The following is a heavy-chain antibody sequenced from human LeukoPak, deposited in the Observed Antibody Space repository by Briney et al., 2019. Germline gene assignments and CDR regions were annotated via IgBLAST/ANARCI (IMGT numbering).Heavy chain of an antibody. CDR1: GGTISSYY. J-gene: IGHJ4*02. V-gene: IGHV4-59*01. CDR2: INYSGST. Sequence: SETLSLTCTVSGGTISSYYWSWIRQPPGKGLEWIGYINYSGSTNYNPSLKSRVTMSVDTSKNQFSLKLSSVTAADTAVYYCARCDSSGYREFDYWGQGTLVTVSS. CDR3: ARCDSSGYREFDY. D-gene: IGHD3-22*01.